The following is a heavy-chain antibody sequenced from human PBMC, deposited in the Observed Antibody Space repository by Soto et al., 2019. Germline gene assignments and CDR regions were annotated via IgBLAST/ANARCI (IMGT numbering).Heavy chain of an antibody. J-gene: IGHJ4*02. CDR3: ARTTGHHLDF. D-gene: IGHD4-4*01. CDR1: YGSISVSNVF. CDR2: IDYSGTA. Sequence: PSETLSLTCTVSYGSISVSNVFWGWVRQPPGKGLEWIGNIDYSGTAYFNPSLGTRVTFPVDTSKNQFSLTLYSVTAADTAGYYGARTTGHHLDFWGQGILVTVSS. V-gene: IGHV4-39*01.